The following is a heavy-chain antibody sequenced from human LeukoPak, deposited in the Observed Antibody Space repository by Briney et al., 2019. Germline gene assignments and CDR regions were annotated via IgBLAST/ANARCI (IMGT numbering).Heavy chain of an antibody. D-gene: IGHD2-15*01. J-gene: IGHJ4*02. CDR1: GFTFSSYA. CDR2: ISGSGGST. Sequence: GGSLRLSCAASGFTFSSYAMSWVRQAPGKGLEWVSAISGSGGSTYYADSVKGRFTISRDNSKNTLYLQMNSLRAEDTAVYYCAKDRYCSGGSCQGFDYWGQGTLATVSS. V-gene: IGHV3-23*01. CDR3: AKDRYCSGGSCQGFDY.